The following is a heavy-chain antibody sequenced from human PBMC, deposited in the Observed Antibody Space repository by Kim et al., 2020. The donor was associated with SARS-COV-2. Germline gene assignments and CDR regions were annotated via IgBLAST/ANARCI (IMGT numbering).Heavy chain of an antibody. D-gene: IGHD5-12*01. V-gene: IGHV3-11*06. CDR3: ARDWERGYSGYDLAPIDY. Sequence: KGRFTISRDNAKNSLYLQMNSLRAEDTAVYYCARDWERGYSGYDLAPIDYWGQGTLVTVSS. J-gene: IGHJ4*02.